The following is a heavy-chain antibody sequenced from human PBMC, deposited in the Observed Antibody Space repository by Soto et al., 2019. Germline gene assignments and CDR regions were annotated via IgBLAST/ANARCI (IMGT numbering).Heavy chain of an antibody. CDR1: GFTFSSYA. J-gene: IGHJ4*02. V-gene: IGHV3-30-3*01. CDR2: ISYDGSNK. Sequence: GGSLRLSCAASGFTFSSYAMHWVRQAPGKGLEWVAVISYDGSNKYYADSVEGRFTISRDNSKNTLYLQMNSLRAEDTVVYYCARVVYYYDSSGYERDYWGQGTLVTVSS. D-gene: IGHD3-22*01. CDR3: ARVVYYYDSSGYERDY.